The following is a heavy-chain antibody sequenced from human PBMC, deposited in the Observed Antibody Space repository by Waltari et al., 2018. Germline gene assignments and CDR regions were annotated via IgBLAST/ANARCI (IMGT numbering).Heavy chain of an antibody. CDR3: ARDQDSGFLSAFGWLDP. J-gene: IGHJ5*02. V-gene: IGHV3-21*01. CDR1: VFTLSTYT. CDR2: ISVSSNYI. Sequence: EAQVVESGGDLVKPGGSLRLSCAASVFTLSTYTMHLPRQAPGKVLEWVASISVSSNYIYYAESVRGRFTISRDNAKESVYLHLNSLRGDDTAVYYCARDQDSGFLSAFGWLDPWGQGTLVTVSS. D-gene: IGHD3-3*01.